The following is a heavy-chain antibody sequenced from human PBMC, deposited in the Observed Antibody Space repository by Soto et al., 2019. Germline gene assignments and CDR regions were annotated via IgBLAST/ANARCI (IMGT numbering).Heavy chain of an antibody. Sequence: QVQLVQSGAEVQKPGASVKVSCKASGYTFTSYGITWVRQAPGQGLAWMGWITAYNGNTNYAQNLQGRVTMTTDTSTNTAYMELRSLRCDDTTVHYCARSRYASGAMYLDYCGQGTLFSVGS. J-gene: IGHJ4*02. CDR1: GYTFTSYG. D-gene: IGHD3-10*01. CDR3: ARSRYASGAMYLDY. CDR2: ITAYNGNT. V-gene: IGHV1-18*01.